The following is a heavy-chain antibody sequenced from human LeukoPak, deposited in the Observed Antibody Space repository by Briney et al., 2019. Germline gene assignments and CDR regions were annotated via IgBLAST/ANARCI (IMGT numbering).Heavy chain of an antibody. D-gene: IGHD2-21*02. CDR2: IKSKTDGGTT. CDR3: TTDREGGGDWGHF. Sequence: GGSLRLSCAASGFTFSNAWMSWVRQAPGMGLEWVGRIKSKTDGGTTDYAAPVKGRFTISRDDSKNTLYLQMNSLRTEDTAVYYCTTDREGGGDWGHFWGQGTLVTVSS. J-gene: IGHJ4*02. CDR1: GFTFSNAW. V-gene: IGHV3-15*01.